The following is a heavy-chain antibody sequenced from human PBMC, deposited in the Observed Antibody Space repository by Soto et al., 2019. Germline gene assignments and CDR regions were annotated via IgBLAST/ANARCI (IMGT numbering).Heavy chain of an antibody. CDR2: IIPIFGTA. J-gene: IGHJ6*02. D-gene: IGHD4-17*01. Sequence: QVQLVQSGAEVKKPGSSVQVSCKASGGTFSSYAISWVRQAPGQGLEWMGGIIPIFGTANYAKKFQGRVTITADESTSTAYMELSSLRSEDTAVYYCASPTTVTTYYYYGMDVWGQGTTVTVSS. CDR1: GGTFSSYA. CDR3: ASPTTVTTYYYYGMDV. V-gene: IGHV1-69*12.